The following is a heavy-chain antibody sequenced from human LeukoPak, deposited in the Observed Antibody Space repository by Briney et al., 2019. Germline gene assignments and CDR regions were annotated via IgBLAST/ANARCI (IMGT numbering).Heavy chain of an antibody. D-gene: IGHD5-12*01. V-gene: IGHV4-30-2*01. CDR2: IYHSGST. Sequence: SETLSLTCAVYGGSFSGYYWSWIRQPPGKGLEWTGYIYHSGSTYYNPSLKSRVTISVDRSKNQFSLKLSSVTAADTAVYYCARFSGYDARFDYWGQGTLITVSS. J-gene: IGHJ4*02. CDR1: GGSFSGYY. CDR3: ARFSGYDARFDY.